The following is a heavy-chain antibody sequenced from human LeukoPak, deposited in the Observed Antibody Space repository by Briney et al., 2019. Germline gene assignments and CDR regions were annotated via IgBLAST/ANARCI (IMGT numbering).Heavy chain of an antibody. Sequence: GGSLRLSCSASGFTFSRYAIHWVRQAPGKGLEYVSAISNNGGSTYYADSVMGRFTISRDNSKNTLYLQMNSLRAEDTAVYYCAKDRLGSWCDYWGQGTLVTVSS. CDR1: GFTFSRYA. CDR2: ISNNGGST. CDR3: AKDRLGSWCDY. V-gene: IGHV3-64*04. J-gene: IGHJ4*02. D-gene: IGHD6-13*01.